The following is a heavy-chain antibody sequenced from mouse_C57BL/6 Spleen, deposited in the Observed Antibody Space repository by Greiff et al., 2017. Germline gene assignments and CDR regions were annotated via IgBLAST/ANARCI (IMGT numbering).Heavy chain of an antibody. CDR2: IYPGSGST. CDR3: ARAEDSSGYGFAY. V-gene: IGHV1-55*01. Sequence: QVQLKQPGAELVKPGASVKMSCKASGYTFTSYWITWVKQRPGQGLEWIGDIYPGSGSTNYNEKFKSKATLTVDTSSSTAYMQLSSLTSEDSAVYYCARAEDSSGYGFAYWGQGTLVTVSA. CDR1: GYTFTSYW. J-gene: IGHJ3*01. D-gene: IGHD3-2*02.